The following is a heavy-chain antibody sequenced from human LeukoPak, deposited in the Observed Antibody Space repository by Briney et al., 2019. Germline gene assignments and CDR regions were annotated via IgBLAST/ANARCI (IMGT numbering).Heavy chain of an antibody. Sequence: SETLSLTCTVSGGSISSSSYYWGWIRQPPGKGLEWIGSIYYSGSTYYNPSLKSRVTISVDTSKNQFSLKLSSVTAADTAVYYCARDQRQLVTGYFDYWGQGTLVTVSS. CDR3: ARDQRQLVTGYFDY. CDR1: GGSISSSSYY. J-gene: IGHJ4*02. D-gene: IGHD6-13*01. CDR2: IYYSGST. V-gene: IGHV4-39*07.